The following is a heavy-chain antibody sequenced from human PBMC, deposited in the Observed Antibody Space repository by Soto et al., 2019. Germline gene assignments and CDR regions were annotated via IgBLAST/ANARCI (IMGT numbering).Heavy chain of an antibody. Sequence: QVQLVQSGAEVKKPGSSVKVSCKASGGTFSDYSISWVRQAPGQGLEWMGGITPLFGTANYAQKFQGRVTITADESTSTAYMELSSLRSEDTAVYYCARERKGGYDWRGGEFDYWGQGTLVTVSS. CDR3: ARERKGGYDWRGGEFDY. CDR2: ITPLFGTA. J-gene: IGHJ4*02. CDR1: GGTFSDYS. D-gene: IGHD5-12*01. V-gene: IGHV1-69*01.